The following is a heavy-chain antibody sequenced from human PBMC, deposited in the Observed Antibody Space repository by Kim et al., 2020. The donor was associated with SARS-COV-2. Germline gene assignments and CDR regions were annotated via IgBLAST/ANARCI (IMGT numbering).Heavy chain of an antibody. J-gene: IGHJ4*02. D-gene: IGHD2-15*01. CDR3: ARGRVTVVISALDY. Sequence: TPPLKRRITISVDTSKHRFSLKLGPVTAADTAVYYCARGRVTVVISALDYWGQGTLVTVSS. V-gene: IGHV4-31*02.